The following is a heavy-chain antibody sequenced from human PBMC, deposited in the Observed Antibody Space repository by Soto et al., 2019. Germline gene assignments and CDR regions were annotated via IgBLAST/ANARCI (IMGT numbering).Heavy chain of an antibody. D-gene: IGHD3-3*01. J-gene: IGHJ6*02. CDR1: GGSISSSNW. CDR2: IYHSVST. CDR3: ARTQWALFGVPTPERSGIDV. Sequence: SETLSLTCAVSGGSISSSNWWSWVRQPPGKGLEWIGEIYHSVSTNYNPSLKSRVTISVDKSKNQFSLKLSSVTAADTAVYYCARTQWALFGVPTPERSGIDVWGQGT. V-gene: IGHV4-4*02.